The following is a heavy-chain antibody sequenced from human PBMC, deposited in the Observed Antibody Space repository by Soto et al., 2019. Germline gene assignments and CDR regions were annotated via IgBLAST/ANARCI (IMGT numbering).Heavy chain of an antibody. CDR2: IRSTAYGATT. J-gene: IGHJ6*02. D-gene: IGHD6-19*01. CDR1: GFTFGAYT. V-gene: IGHV3-49*04. Sequence: EVQLVESGGGLVQPGRSLRLSCTGSGFTFGAYTMSWVRQAPGKGRERVGSIRSTAYGATTEGAASVKGRFTISRDDSNCIAYLQMNSLKTEDAAVYYCTRIKEWLIRRRFHYDGLDVWGQGPTVTVSS. CDR3: TRIKEWLIRRRFHYDGLDV.